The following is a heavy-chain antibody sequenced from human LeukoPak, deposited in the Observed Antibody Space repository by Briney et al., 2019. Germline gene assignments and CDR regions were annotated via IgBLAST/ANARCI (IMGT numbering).Heavy chain of an antibody. D-gene: IGHD3-22*01. CDR3: ASPNYYDTSGYYPIDY. CDR1: GGSISSSSYY. V-gene: IGHV4-39*01. CDR2: IYYSGST. J-gene: IGHJ4*02. Sequence: ASETLSLTCTVSGGSISSSSYYWGWIRQPPGKGLEWIGSIYYSGSTYYNPSLKSRVTISVDTSKNQFSLKLSSVTAADTAVYYCASPNYYDTSGYYPIDYWGQGTLVTVSS.